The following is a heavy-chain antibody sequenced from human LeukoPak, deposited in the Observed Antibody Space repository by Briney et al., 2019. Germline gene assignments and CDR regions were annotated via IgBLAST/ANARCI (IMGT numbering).Heavy chain of an antibody. D-gene: IGHD3-22*01. V-gene: IGHV4-38-2*02. CDR2: IYHSGST. Sequence: SETLSLTCTVSGYSISSGYYWGWIRQPPGKGLEWIGSIYHSGSTYYNPSLKSRVTISVDASKNQFSLKLSSVTAADTAVYYCASRSNYFDSRGYYFDYWGQGTLVTVSS. J-gene: IGHJ4*02. CDR3: ASRSNYFDSRGYYFDY. CDR1: GYSISSGYY.